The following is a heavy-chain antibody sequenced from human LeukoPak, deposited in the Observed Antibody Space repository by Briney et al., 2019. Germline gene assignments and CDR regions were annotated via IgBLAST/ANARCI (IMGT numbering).Heavy chain of an antibody. Sequence: PGGSLRLFCAASGFSFSSYWMSWVRQAPGKGLEEVANIKQGGREKYYVDSVKVLFTISRDNAKNSLYLQMNSLRAEDTAVYYCAELGIPMIGGVWGKGTTVTISS. CDR2: IKQGGREK. V-gene: IGHV3-7*01. D-gene: IGHD3-10*02. CDR3: AELGIPMIGGV. CDR1: GFSFSSYW. J-gene: IGHJ6*04.